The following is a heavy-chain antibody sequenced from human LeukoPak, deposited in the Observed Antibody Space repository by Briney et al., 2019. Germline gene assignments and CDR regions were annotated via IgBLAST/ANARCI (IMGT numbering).Heavy chain of an antibody. CDR3: ARMVRGVIIPPQGNGYYYYYMDV. J-gene: IGHJ6*03. D-gene: IGHD3-10*01. CDR1: GYTFTSYD. Sequence: ASVKVSCTASGYTFTSYDINWVRQATGQGLEWMGWMNPNSGNTGYAQKFQGRVTMTRNTSISTAYMELSSLRSEDTAVYYCARMVRGVIIPPQGNGYYYYYMDVWGKGTTVTISS. V-gene: IGHV1-8*01. CDR2: MNPNSGNT.